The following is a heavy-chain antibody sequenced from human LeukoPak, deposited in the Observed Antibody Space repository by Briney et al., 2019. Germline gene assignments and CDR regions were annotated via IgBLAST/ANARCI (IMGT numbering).Heavy chain of an antibody. J-gene: IGHJ4*02. CDR1: GFTFSSYS. D-gene: IGHD2-15*01. CDR2: IKLDGSTK. V-gene: IGHV3-7*01. CDR3: ATVAGDCSGGRCYLLRFDY. Sequence: GGSLRLSCAASGFTFSSYSMNWVRQAPGKGLEWVANIKLDGSTKDYVDSVKGRFTISRDNAKNSLYLQMNSLRGDDTAVYYCATVAGDCSGGRCYLLRFDYWGQGTLVTVSS.